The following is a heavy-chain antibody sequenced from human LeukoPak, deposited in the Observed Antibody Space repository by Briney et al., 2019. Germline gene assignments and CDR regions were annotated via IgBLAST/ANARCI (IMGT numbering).Heavy chain of an antibody. CDR1: GYTFTSYA. CDR3: ARGQAALLKYSSSWYRRWGMDNWFDP. J-gene: IGHJ5*02. CDR2: INAGNGNT. V-gene: IGHV1-3*01. D-gene: IGHD6-13*01. Sequence: ASVKVSCKASGYTFTSYAMHWVRQAPGQRLEWMGWINAGNGNTKYSQKFQGRVTITGDTSASTAYMELSSLRSEDTAVYYCARGQAALLKYSSSWYRRWGMDNWFDPWGQGTLVTVSS.